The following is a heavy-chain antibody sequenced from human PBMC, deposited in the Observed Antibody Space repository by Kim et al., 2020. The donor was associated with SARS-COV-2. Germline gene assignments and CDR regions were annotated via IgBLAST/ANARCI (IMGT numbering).Heavy chain of an antibody. D-gene: IGHD2-15*01. CDR3: ARVVVVVAAIRDGWFDP. CDR1: GGSISSSSYY. Sequence: SETLSLTCTVSGGSISSSSYYWGWIRQPPGKGLEWIGSIYYSGSTYYNPSLKSRVTISVDTSKNQFSLKLSSVTAADTAVYYCARVVVVVAAIRDGWFDPWGQGTLVTVSS. V-gene: IGHV4-39*07. J-gene: IGHJ5*02. CDR2: IYYSGST.